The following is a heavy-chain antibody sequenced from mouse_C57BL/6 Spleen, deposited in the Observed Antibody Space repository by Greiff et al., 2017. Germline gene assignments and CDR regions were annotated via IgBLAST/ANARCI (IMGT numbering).Heavy chain of an antibody. V-gene: IGHV1-55*01. D-gene: IGHD2-3*01. Sequence: QVQLKQSGAELVKPGASVKMSCKASGYTFTSYWITWVKQRPGQGLEWIGDIYPGSGSTNYNEKFKSKATLTVDTSSSTDYMQLSSLTSEDSAVYYCARGGWPHYYAMDYWGQGTSVTVSS. CDR1: GYTFTSYW. CDR3: ARGGWPHYYAMDY. J-gene: IGHJ4*01. CDR2: IYPGSGST.